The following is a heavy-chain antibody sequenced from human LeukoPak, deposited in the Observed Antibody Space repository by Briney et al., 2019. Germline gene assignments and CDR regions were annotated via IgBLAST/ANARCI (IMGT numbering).Heavy chain of an antibody. J-gene: IGHJ6*02. Sequence: GASVKVSCKASGYTFTSYAMNWVRQAPGQGLEWMGWINTNTGNPTYAQGFTGRFVFSLDTSVSTAYLQISSLKAEDTAVYYCARDRELLRYFDWLDYYYGMDVWGQGTTVTVSS. V-gene: IGHV7-4-1*02. D-gene: IGHD3-9*01. CDR3: ARDRELLRYFDWLDYYYGMDV. CDR1: GYTFTSYA. CDR2: INTNTGNP.